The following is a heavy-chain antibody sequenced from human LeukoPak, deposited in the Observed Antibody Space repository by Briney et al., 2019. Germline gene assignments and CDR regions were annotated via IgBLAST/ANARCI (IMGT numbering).Heavy chain of an antibody. V-gene: IGHV3-64D*09. CDR1: GFTLSSHA. Sequence: GGSLRLSCSASGFTLSSHAMHWVRQAPGKALEYVSAISYNGGSTYYANSVKDRFTISRDNSKNTLYLQMSSLRPEDTAVYYCAKSRDNCGGDCYPFDYWGQGTLVTVSS. D-gene: IGHD2-21*02. J-gene: IGHJ4*02. CDR2: ISYNGGST. CDR3: AKSRDNCGGDCYPFDY.